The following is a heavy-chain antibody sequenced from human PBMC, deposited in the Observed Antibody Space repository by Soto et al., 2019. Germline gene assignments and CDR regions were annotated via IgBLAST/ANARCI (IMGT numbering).Heavy chain of an antibody. CDR3: ARDGYCSGGSCYSVPVFDY. Sequence: QVQLVESGGGVVQPGRSLRLSCAASGFTFSSYGMHWVRQAPGKGLEWVAVIWYDGSNKYYADSVKGRFTISRDNSKXXLXRQMNSLRAEDTAVYYCARDGYCSGGSCYSVPVFDYWGQGTLVTVSS. CDR1: GFTFSSYG. CDR2: IWYDGSNK. D-gene: IGHD2-15*01. J-gene: IGHJ4*02. V-gene: IGHV3-33*01.